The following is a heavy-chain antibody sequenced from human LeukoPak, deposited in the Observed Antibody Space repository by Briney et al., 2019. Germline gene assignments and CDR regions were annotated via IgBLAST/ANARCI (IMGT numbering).Heavy chain of an antibody. Sequence: PGGSLRLSCAASGFTFSSYAMSWVRQAPGKGLEWVSAISGSGGSTYYADSVKGRFTISRDNSKNTLYLQMNSLRAEDTAVYYCARDPSGSFFNWFDPWGQGTLVTVSS. V-gene: IGHV3-23*01. CDR2: ISGSGGST. J-gene: IGHJ5*02. CDR3: ARDPSGSFFNWFDP. D-gene: IGHD1-26*01. CDR1: GFTFSSYA.